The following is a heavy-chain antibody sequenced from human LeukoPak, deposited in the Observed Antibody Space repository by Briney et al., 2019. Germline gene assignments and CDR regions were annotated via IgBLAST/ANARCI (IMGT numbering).Heavy chain of an antibody. V-gene: IGHV3-7*01. D-gene: IGHD6-13*01. J-gene: IGHJ4*01. CDR1: GFTFSSYS. Sequence: TGGSLRLSCAASGFTFSSYSMNWVRQAPGKGPEWVASIRQDGSEKTYVDSAKGRFTISRDNTKNSLSLQLNGLRAEDTAVYYCARDGTAAGLYFDLWGQGTLVTVSS. CDR2: IRQDGSEK. CDR3: ARDGTAAGLYFDL.